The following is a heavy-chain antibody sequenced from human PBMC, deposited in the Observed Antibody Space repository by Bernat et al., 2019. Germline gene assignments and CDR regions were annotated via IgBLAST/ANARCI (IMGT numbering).Heavy chain of an antibody. J-gene: IGHJ4*02. CDR1: GGSISSGGYY. CDR3: ARDKDGNIQIDY. Sequence: QVQLQESGPGLVKPSQTLFLTCTVSGGSISSGGYYWSWIRQHPGKGLEWIGYIYYSGSTYYNPSLKSRVTISVDTSKNQFSLKLSSVTAADTAVYYCARDKDGNIQIDYWGQGTLVTVSS. D-gene: IGHD2/OR15-2a*01. CDR2: IYYSGST. V-gene: IGHV4-31*03.